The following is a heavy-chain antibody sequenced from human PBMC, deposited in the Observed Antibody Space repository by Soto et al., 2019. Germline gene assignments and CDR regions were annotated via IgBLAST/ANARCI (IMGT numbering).Heavy chain of an antibody. CDR3: ARQEVTMALDQYYYYGMDV. CDR2: IDPSDSYT. Sequence: GESLKISCKGSGYSFTSYWISWVRQMPGKGLEWMGRIDPSDSYTNYSPSFQGHVTISADKSISTSYLQWSSLKASDTAMYYCARQEVTMALDQYYYYGMDVWGQGTTVTVS. J-gene: IGHJ6*02. V-gene: IGHV5-10-1*01. CDR1: GYSFTSYW. D-gene: IGHD3-10*01.